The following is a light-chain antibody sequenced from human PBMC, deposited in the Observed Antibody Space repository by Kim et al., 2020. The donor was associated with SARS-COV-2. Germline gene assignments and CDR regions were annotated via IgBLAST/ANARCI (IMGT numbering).Light chain of an antibody. CDR1: TGGIASHH. J-gene: IGLJ3*02. Sequence: VSICGTGGTGGIASHHVEWCRRRPGSAPTTVICADSLRASGVPDRFSGSIDSSANAASLTISGLKTEDEADYYCQSYDSRFWVFGGGTQLTVL. CDR3: QSYDSRFWV. V-gene: IGLV6-57*02. CDR2: ADS.